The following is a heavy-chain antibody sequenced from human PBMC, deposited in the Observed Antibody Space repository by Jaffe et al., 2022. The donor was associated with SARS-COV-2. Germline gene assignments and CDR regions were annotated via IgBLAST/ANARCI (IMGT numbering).Heavy chain of an antibody. J-gene: IGHJ5*02. Sequence: EVQLVESGGGLVQPGGSLRLSCAASGFTFSSYWMSWVRQAPGKGLEWVANIKQDGSEKYYVDSVKGRFTISRDNAKNSLYLQMNSLRAEDTAVYYCARYMAVGSKVVVSSWFDPWGQGTLVTVSS. CDR3: ARYMAVGSKVVVSSWFDP. D-gene: IGHD3-22*01. CDR1: GFTFSSYW. CDR2: IKQDGSEK. V-gene: IGHV3-7*01.